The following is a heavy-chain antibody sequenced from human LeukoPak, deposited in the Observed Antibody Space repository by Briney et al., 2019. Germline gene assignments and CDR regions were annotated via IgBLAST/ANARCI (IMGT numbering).Heavy chain of an antibody. CDR2: IRYDGSNK. Sequence: GGSLRLSCASSGFTFSSYGMHWVRQAPGKGLEWVAFIRYDGSNKYYADSVKGRFTISRDNSKNTLYLQMNGLRAEDTAVYYCAKTDPTYSDRPGVDYWGQGTLVTVSS. D-gene: IGHD4-17*01. CDR1: GFTFSSYG. V-gene: IGHV3-30*02. J-gene: IGHJ4*02. CDR3: AKTDPTYSDRPGVDY.